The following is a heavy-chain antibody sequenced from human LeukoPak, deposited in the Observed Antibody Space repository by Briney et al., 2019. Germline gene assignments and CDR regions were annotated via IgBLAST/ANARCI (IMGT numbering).Heavy chain of an antibody. CDR3: ASTQWRYFENWFDP. Sequence: PSETLSLTCTVSGGSISSYYWSWIRQPPGKGLEWIGSIYYSGSTYYNPSLKSRVTISVDTSKNQFSLKLSSVTAADTAVYYCASTQWRYFENWFDPWGQGTLVTVSS. CDR2: IYYSGST. CDR1: GGSISSYY. J-gene: IGHJ5*02. V-gene: IGHV4-39*01. D-gene: IGHD3-9*01.